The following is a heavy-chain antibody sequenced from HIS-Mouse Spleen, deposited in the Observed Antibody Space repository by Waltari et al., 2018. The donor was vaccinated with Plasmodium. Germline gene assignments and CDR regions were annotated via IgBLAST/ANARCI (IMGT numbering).Heavy chain of an antibody. CDR1: GFTFSSYG. V-gene: IGHV3-30*18. CDR3: AKAIVGATTLYYYYGMDV. D-gene: IGHD1-26*01. CDR2: ISYDGSNK. Sequence: QVQLVESGGGVVQPGRSLRLSCAASGFTFSSYGMPWARQAQGKGLEWVAVISYDGSNKYYADSVKGRFTISRDNSKNTLYLQMNSLRAEDTAVYYCAKAIVGATTLYYYYGMDVWGQGTMVTVSS. J-gene: IGHJ6*02.